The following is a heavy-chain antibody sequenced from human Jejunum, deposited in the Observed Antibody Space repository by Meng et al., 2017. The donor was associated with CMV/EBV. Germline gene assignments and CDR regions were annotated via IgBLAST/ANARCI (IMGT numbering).Heavy chain of an antibody. CDR3: ARGVLEVSNYYYGMDV. CDR2: IYYNGTT. Sequence: TSSSSYSWAWIRQPPGKRLQGIGSIYYNGTTFYNPTLKSRVTISGDMSNNQFSLTLSSLTAADTAVFYCARGVLEVSNYYYGMDVWGQGTTVTVSS. D-gene: IGHD2-8*02. CDR1: TSSSSYS. V-gene: IGHV4-39*01. J-gene: IGHJ6*02.